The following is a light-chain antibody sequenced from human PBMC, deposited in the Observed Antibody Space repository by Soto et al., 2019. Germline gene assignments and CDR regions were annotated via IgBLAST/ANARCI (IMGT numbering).Light chain of an antibody. CDR1: QGVATY. V-gene: IGKV1-39*01. CDR3: QQSYSYPS. CDR2: AAS. Sequence: IQMTQSPSSLSASVGDIVTITCRASQGVATYLHWYQQRPGQPPRLLISAASRLQSGVPSRFSASGSGTEFTLTISGLQPEDFATYCCQQSYSYPSFGQGTRLDI. J-gene: IGKJ5*01.